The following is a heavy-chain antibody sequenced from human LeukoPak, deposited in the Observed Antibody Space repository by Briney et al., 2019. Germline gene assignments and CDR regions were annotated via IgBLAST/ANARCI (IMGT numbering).Heavy chain of an antibody. CDR2: INHSGSN. CDR1: GGSFSGYY. CDR3: ARGRDGYNYDAFDI. J-gene: IGHJ3*02. D-gene: IGHD5-24*01. V-gene: IGHV4-34*01. Sequence: SETLSLTCAVYGGSFSGYYWSWIRQPPGKGLEWIGEINHSGSNNYNPSLKSRVTISVDTSKNQFSLKLSSVTAADTAVYYCARGRDGYNYDAFDIWGQGTMVTVSS.